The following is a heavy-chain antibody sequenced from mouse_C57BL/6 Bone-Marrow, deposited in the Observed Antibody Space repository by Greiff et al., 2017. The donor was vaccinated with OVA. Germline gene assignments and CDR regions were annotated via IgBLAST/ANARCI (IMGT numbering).Heavy chain of an antibody. CDR2: LDPGNGDT. CDR1: GFNFKDDY. D-gene: IGHD6-5*01. V-gene: IGHV14-4*01. J-gene: IGHJ3*01. CDR3: TSPAHLGSPLAY. Sequence: EVQLLQSGAELVRPGASVKLSCTASGFNFKDDYMHWVKQRPEQGLEWIGWLDPGNGDTEYASKFKGKATLTADTASNTAYLQLSSLTSEDTAVYYCTSPAHLGSPLAYWGQGTPVTVSA.